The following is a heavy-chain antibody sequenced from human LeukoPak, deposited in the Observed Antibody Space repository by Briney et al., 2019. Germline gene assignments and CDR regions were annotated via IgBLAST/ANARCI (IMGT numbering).Heavy chain of an antibody. V-gene: IGHV4-38-2*02. CDR3: ARDYRGIRRAGHGFDI. Sequence: SETLSLTCAVSDYSISSDYFWGWIRQPPGKGLEWIGNISYSGSTYYNPSLKSRVTISVDTSKNQFSLNLSSVTAADTAVYYCARDYRGIRRAGHGFDIWGQGTMVTVSS. D-gene: IGHD3-10*01. J-gene: IGHJ3*02. CDR1: DYSISSDYF. CDR2: ISYSGST.